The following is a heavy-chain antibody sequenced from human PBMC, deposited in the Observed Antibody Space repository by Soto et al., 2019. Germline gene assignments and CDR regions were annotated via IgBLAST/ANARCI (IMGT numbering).Heavy chain of an antibody. CDR1: GFTFSSYA. J-gene: IGHJ4*02. Sequence: GGSLRLSCSASGFTFSSYAMHWVRQAPGKGLEYVSAISSNGSSTYYADSVKGRFTISRDNARNTLYLQMNSLTAEDTAVYYCARAAVAAHFDLWGQGALVTVSS. CDR2: ISSNGSST. V-gene: IGHV3-64*04. CDR3: ARAAVAAHFDL. D-gene: IGHD6-19*01.